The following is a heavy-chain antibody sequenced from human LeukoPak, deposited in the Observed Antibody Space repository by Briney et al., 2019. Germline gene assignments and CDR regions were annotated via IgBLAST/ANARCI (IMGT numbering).Heavy chain of an antibody. CDR2: TSAYVDNT. V-gene: IGHV1-18*01. CDR1: GDTFNRYG. Sequence: ASVKVSCKASGDTFNRYGVSWVRQAPGQGLEWMAWTSAYVDNTYYAEKFQGRLTVTKDTSTKTVYMELRSRRSDDTAVYYCVQECYDIMGYYGHWGQGALVTVSS. J-gene: IGHJ4*02. D-gene: IGHD3-22*01. CDR3: VQECYDIMGYYGH.